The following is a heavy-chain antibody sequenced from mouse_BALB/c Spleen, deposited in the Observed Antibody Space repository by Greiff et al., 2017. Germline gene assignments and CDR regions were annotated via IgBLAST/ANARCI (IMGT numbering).Heavy chain of an antibody. CDR2: ISYSGST. J-gene: IGHJ4*01. CDR1: GYSITSDYA. Sequence: EVQLQESGPGLVKPSQSLSLTCTVTGYSITSDYAWNWIRQFPGNKLEWMGYISYSGSTSYNPSLKSRISITRDTSKNQFFLQLNSVTTEDTATYYCARGGWLLRAMDYWGQGTSVTVSS. D-gene: IGHD2-3*01. V-gene: IGHV3-2*02. CDR3: ARGGWLLRAMDY.